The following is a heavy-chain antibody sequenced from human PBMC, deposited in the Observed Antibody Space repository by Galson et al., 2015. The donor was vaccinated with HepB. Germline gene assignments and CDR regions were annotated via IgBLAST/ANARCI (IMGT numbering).Heavy chain of an antibody. V-gene: IGHV1-18*01. CDR3: AREGWELSYFDY. Sequence: SVKVSCKASGYTFTTYTISWVRRAPGQGLEWMGWISAYNGNTNYAQKFQGRVTMTTDTSTSTAYMELRSLRSDDTAVYYSAREGWELSYFDYWGQGSLVTVSS. D-gene: IGHD1-26*01. J-gene: IGHJ4*02. CDR2: ISAYNGNT. CDR1: GYTFTTYT.